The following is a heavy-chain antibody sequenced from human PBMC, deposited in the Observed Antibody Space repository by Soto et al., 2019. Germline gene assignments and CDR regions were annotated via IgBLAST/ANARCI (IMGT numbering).Heavy chain of an antibody. CDR1: GFAFSSYA. J-gene: IGHJ4*02. CDR3: ASSVWSGYYDFDY. Sequence: GGSLRLSCAASGFAFSSYAMSWVRQAPGKGLEWVSAISGSGGSTYYADSVKGRFTISRDNSKNTLYLQMNSLRAEDTAVYYCASSVWSGYYDFDYWGQGTLVTVSS. CDR2: ISGSGGST. V-gene: IGHV3-23*01. D-gene: IGHD3-3*01.